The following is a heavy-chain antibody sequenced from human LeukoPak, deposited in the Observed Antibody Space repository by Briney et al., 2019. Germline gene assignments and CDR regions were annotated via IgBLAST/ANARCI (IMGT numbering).Heavy chain of an antibody. CDR3: ARARYSTRWQSDFDY. CDR2: INPNSGDT. V-gene: IGHV1-2*02. Sequence: AASVKVSCKASGYTFTGYYMHWVRQAPGQGLEWMGWINPNSGDTNYAQKFQGRVTMTRDTSISTVYMDLSSLRSDDTAVYYCARARYSTRWQSDFDYWGQGTLVTVSS. CDR1: GYTFTGYY. D-gene: IGHD6-13*01. J-gene: IGHJ4*02.